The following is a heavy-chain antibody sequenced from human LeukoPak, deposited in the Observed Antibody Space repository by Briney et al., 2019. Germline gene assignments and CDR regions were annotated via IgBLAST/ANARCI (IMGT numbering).Heavy chain of an antibody. J-gene: IGHJ3*02. CDR2: INPNTGVT. V-gene: IGHV1-2*02. D-gene: IGHD3-10*01. CDR3: ARARITMVRGVIGALDI. Sequence: ASVKVSCKASGYTFTGYYMHWVRQAPGQGLEWMGWINPNTGVTNYAQKFQGRVTLTRDTSIITAYMELTRLRSDDTAVYYCARARITMVRGVIGALDIWGQGTMVTVSS. CDR1: GYTFTGYY.